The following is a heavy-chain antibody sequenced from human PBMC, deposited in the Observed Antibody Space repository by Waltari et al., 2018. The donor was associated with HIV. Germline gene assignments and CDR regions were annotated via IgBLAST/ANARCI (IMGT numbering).Heavy chain of an antibody. CDR1: AFTVSRNY. CDR3: ASPDTTMVHGHYYFYHMDV. CDR2: SYTGGST. V-gene: IGHV3-66*01. Sequence: EVQLVESGGGLVQPGGSLRLSCAASAFTVSRNYMSWVRQATGNVLEWVSLSYTGGSTYYADCVKGRITISRDNSNNTLYRQMNSLRAEDTAVYYCASPDTTMVHGHYYFYHMDVWGQGTTVTVSS. D-gene: IGHD5-18*01. J-gene: IGHJ6*02.